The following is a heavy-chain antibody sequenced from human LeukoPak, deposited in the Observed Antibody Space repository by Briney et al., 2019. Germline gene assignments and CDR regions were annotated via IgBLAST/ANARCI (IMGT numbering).Heavy chain of an antibody. D-gene: IGHD2-21*02. CDR1: GASISSTTYY. Sequence: PSETLSLTCTVSGASISSTTYYWGWIRQPPRKGLEWIASIYYSGSTYYNPSLKSRVTISVDTSKNQFSLNVNSVTAADTALYFCARHFPDCGADCHPPRAVDYWGQGILVTVSS. J-gene: IGHJ4*02. CDR3: ARHFPDCGADCHPPRAVDY. V-gene: IGHV4-39*01. CDR2: IYYSGST.